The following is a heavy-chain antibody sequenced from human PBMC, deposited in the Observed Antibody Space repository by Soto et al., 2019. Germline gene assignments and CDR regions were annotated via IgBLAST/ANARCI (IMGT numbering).Heavy chain of an antibody. J-gene: IGHJ5*02. CDR2: ISAYNGNT. D-gene: IGHD3-22*01. V-gene: IGHV1-18*01. CDR3: AGNYDSSGYYGSWFDP. CDR1: GYTFTSYG. Sequence: QVQLVQSGAEVKKPGASVKVSCKASGYTFTSYGISWVRQAPGQGLEWIGWISAYNGNTNYAQKLQGRVTMTTDTSTSTAYMELRSLRSDDTAVYYCAGNYDSSGYYGSWFDPWGQGTLVTVSS.